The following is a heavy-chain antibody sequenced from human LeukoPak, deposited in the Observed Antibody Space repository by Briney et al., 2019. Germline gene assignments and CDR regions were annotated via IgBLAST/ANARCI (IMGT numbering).Heavy chain of an antibody. V-gene: IGHV4-59*01. Sequence: SETLSLTCAVYGGSFSGYYWSWIRQPPGKGLEWIGYISYTGSTNYNPSLKSRVTISVDTSKNQFSLKLTSVTAADTAVYYCARGSTRTVDYWGQGTLVTVSS. D-gene: IGHD2-2*01. CDR3: ARGSTRTVDY. CDR1: GGSFSGYY. CDR2: ISYTGST. J-gene: IGHJ4*02.